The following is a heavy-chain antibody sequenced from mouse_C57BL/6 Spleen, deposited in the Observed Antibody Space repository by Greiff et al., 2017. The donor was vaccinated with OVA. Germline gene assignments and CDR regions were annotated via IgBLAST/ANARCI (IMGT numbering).Heavy chain of an antibody. V-gene: IGHV1-18*01. Sequence: EVKLVESGPELVKPGASVKIPCKASGYTFTDYNMDWVKQSHGKSLEWIGDINPNNGGTIYNQKFKGKATLTVDKSSSTAYMELRSLTSEDTAVYYCAVWDAYWGQGTLVTVSA. CDR3: AVWDAY. CDR2: INPNNGGT. CDR1: GYTFTDYN. J-gene: IGHJ3*01. D-gene: IGHD2-10*02.